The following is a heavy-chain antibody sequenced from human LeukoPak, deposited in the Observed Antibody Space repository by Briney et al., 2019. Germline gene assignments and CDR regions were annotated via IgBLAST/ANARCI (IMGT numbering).Heavy chain of an antibody. J-gene: IGHJ4*02. Sequence: PSETLSLTCSVSGGSISSTNYYWGWIRQPPGKGLEWLGTVYYGGSTYYNPSLKSRLTISVDTSRNQFSLELNSVTAGDTAVYYCARSLAVSGTGFDFWGQGILVTASS. CDR3: ARSLAVSGTGFDF. D-gene: IGHD6-19*01. CDR2: VYYGGST. CDR1: GGSISSTNYY. V-gene: IGHV4-39*01.